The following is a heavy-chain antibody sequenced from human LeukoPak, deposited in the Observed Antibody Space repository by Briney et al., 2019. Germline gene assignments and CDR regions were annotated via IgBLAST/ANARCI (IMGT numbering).Heavy chain of an antibody. V-gene: IGHV3-23*01. CDR2: ISGSGGST. D-gene: IGHD6-19*01. J-gene: IGHJ4*02. CDR3: AKDRLGYSSGWYSEGPPIYFDY. CDR1: GFTFSSYA. Sequence: GGSLRLSCAASGFTFSSYAMSWVRQAPGKGLEWVSAISGSGGSTYYADSVKGRFTTSRDNSKNTLYLQMNSLRAEDTAVYYCAKDRLGYSSGWYSEGPPIYFDYWGQGTLVTVSS.